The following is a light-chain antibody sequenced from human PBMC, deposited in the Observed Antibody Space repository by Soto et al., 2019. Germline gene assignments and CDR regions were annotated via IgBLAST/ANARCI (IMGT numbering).Light chain of an antibody. CDR1: SSNIESNF. CDR2: RDN. V-gene: IGLV1-47*01. J-gene: IGLJ2*01. Sequence: QLVLTQPPSASGTPGQRLTISCSGSSSNIESNFVYWYQQLPGTAPKLLLYRDNQRPSWVPDRFSGSKSGTSASLVISGLRSEDEADYYCTTWDDSLSGVVFGGGTKLTVL. CDR3: TTWDDSLSGVV.